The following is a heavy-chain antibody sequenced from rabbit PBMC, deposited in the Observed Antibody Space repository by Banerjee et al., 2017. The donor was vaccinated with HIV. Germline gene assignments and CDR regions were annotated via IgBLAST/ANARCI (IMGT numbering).Heavy chain of an antibody. CDR2: IYAGGSGVT. CDR3: ARDLAGVIGWNFNL. CDR1: GIDFSSDYY. Sequence: QEQLEESGGGLVKPGGTLTLTCKASGIDFSSDYYMCWVRQAPGKGLEWIACIYAGGSGVTYYASWAKGRFTISKTSWTTVTLQMTSLTAADTASYFCARDLAGVIGWNFNLWGPGTLVTVS. D-gene: IGHD4-1*01. V-gene: IGHV1S45*01. J-gene: IGHJ4*01.